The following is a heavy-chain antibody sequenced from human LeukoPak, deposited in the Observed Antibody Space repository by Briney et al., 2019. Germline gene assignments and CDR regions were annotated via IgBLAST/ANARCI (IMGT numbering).Heavy chain of an antibody. Sequence: KTSETLSLTCTVSGGSISSYYWSWIRQPPGKGLEWIGYIHYSGSTNYNPSLKSRVTISVDTSKNQFSLKLSSVTAADTAVYYCARDGGWFGELPYHWGQGTLVTVSS. J-gene: IGHJ5*02. CDR2: IHYSGST. V-gene: IGHV4-59*01. CDR1: GGSISSYY. D-gene: IGHD3-10*01. CDR3: ARDGGWFGELPYH.